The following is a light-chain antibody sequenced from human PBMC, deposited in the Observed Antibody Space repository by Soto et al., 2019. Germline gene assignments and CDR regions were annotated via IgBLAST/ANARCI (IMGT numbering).Light chain of an antibody. J-gene: IGKJ4*01. Sequence: MTQSLSSMSASVGYRVTITCGASQSISAYFAWYQQKPGQTPRLLIYGASTRATGIPDRFSGSGSGTEFTLTISSLQSEDFAVYYCHQYNNWPPSFGGGTKVDIK. V-gene: IGKV3-15*01. CDR3: HQYNNWPPS. CDR1: QSISAY. CDR2: GAS.